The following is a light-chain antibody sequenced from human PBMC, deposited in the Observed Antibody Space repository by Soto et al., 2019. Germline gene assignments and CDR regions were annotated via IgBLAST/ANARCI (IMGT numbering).Light chain of an antibody. CDR1: QSISSY. V-gene: IGKV3-11*01. CDR3: QQRSNRPPWT. J-gene: IGKJ1*01. Sequence: EIVLTQSPVTLSLSPGERATLSCRASQSISSYLVWYQQKPGQAPRLLIYDASNRATGIPARFSGSGSGTDFTLTISSLEPEDFAVYYCQQRSNRPPWTFGHGTKVEIK. CDR2: DAS.